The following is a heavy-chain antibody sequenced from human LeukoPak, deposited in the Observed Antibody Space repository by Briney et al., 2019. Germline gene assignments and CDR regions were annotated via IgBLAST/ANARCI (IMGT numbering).Heavy chain of an antibody. V-gene: IGHV3-30*02. CDR3: TKAPVTTCSGAYCYPFDY. J-gene: IGHJ4*02. CDR2: IRYDGSNK. D-gene: IGHD2-15*01. CDR1: GFTFSSYS. Sequence: QAGGSLRLSCAASGFTFSSYSMNWVRQAPGKGLEWVAFIRYDGSNKYYADSVKGRFTISRDSYKNTLYLQMNSLRAEDAAVYYCTKAPVTTCSGAYCYPFDYWGQGTLVTVSS.